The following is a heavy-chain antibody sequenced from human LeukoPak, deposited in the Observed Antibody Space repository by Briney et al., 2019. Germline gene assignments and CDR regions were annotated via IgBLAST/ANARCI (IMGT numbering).Heavy chain of an antibody. CDR2: ISGSGGSS. CDR1: GFTFSSYA. CDR3: AKGRTSFDY. J-gene: IGHJ4*02. Sequence: GGSLRLSCAASGFTFSSYAISWVRQAPGKGLEWVSAISGSGGSSYYAVYVKGRLPISRDSSKNTLYLQMNSLRAEDTAVYYCAKGRTSFDYWGQGTLVTVSS. V-gene: IGHV3-23*01. D-gene: IGHD2-8*01.